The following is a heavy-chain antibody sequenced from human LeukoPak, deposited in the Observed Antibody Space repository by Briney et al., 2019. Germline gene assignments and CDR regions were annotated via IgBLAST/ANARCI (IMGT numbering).Heavy chain of an antibody. D-gene: IGHD5-18*01. CDR3: ARHPGDTVAFDY. Sequence: SETLSLTCTVSGGFISSYYWSWIRQPPGKGLEWIGYIYYSGSTNYNPSLKSRVTISVDTSKNQFSLKLSSVTAADTAVYYCARHPGDTVAFDYWGQGTLVTVSS. CDR1: GGFISSYY. CDR2: IYYSGST. J-gene: IGHJ4*02. V-gene: IGHV4-59*08.